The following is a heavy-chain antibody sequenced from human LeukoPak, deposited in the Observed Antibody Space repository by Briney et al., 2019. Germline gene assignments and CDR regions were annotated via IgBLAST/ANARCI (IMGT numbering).Heavy chain of an antibody. D-gene: IGHD2-21*02. CDR2: INDDGSGI. CDR3: ARSPFCGGDCFTGAFDI. V-gene: IGHV3-74*01. J-gene: IGHJ3*02. CDR1: GFTFRSYW. Sequence: GGSLRLSCAASGFTFRSYWMHWVRQAPGKGLVWVSRINDDGSGISYADSVKGRFTISRDNAKNTLYLQMNSLRAEDTAVYYCARSPFCGGDCFTGAFDIWGHGTMVTVSS.